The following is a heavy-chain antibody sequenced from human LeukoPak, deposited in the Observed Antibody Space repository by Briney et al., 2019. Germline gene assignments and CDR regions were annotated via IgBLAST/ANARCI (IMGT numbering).Heavy chain of an antibody. CDR1: GFTVSSNY. Sequence: GGSLRLSCAASGFTVSSNYMNWVRQAPGKGLEWVSVIYSGGNTYYADSVKGRFTFSRDNSKNTLYLQMNSLRVEDTAVYYCATVRWGEYFDYWGQGTLVTVSS. CDR3: ATVRWGEYFDY. J-gene: IGHJ4*02. CDR2: IYSGGNT. V-gene: IGHV3-66*01. D-gene: IGHD3-10*01.